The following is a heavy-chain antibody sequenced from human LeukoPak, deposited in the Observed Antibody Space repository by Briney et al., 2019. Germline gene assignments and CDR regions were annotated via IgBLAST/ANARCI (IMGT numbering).Heavy chain of an antibody. D-gene: IGHD3-16*01. CDR2: ISAYNGNT. J-gene: IGHJ4*02. V-gene: IGHV1-18*01. Sequence: ASVKVSCKASGYTFTSYGISWVRQAAGQGLEWMGWISAYNGNTNYAQKLQGRVTMTTDTSTSTAYTELRSLGSDDTAVYYCARLLPTRGYGRGGSYYFDYWGQGTLVTVSS. CDR3: ARLLPTRGYGRGGSYYFDY. CDR1: GYTFTSYG.